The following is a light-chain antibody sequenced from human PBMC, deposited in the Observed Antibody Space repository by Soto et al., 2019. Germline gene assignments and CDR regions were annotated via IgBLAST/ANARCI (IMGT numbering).Light chain of an antibody. J-gene: IGKJ1*01. CDR3: QQYDTSPRGT. CDR1: QSVSSTF. CDR2: GAS. Sequence: IVLTQSPGTLSLSPGERATLSCRASQSVSSTFFAWYQQKPGQAPRLLMFGASNRATGIPDRFSGSGSGTDFTLTISRLEPEDFAMYYCQQYDTSPRGTFGQGTKVDIK. V-gene: IGKV3-20*01.